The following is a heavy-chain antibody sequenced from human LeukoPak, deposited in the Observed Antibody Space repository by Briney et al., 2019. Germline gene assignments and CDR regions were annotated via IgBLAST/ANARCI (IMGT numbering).Heavy chain of an antibody. CDR1: GYTFTNYF. V-gene: IGHV1-2*02. CDR3: ARDGSLGY. J-gene: IGHJ4*02. Sequence: GPSVKVSCRAFGYTFTNYFIHWLRQAPGQGLEWMGWINSNSGATNYAQKFQGRVTMTRDTSISTAYMELTRLGSDDTAVYYCARDGSLGYWGQGTLVTVSS. D-gene: IGHD5-12*01. CDR2: INSNSGAT.